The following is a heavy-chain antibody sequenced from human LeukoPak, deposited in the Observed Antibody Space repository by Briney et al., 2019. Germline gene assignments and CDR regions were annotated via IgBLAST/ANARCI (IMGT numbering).Heavy chain of an antibody. V-gene: IGHV4-34*01. J-gene: IGHJ6*03. CDR2: INHSGST. D-gene: IGHD3-10*01. CDR3: ARDGVSGSYYNVGYYYMDV. CDR1: GGSFSGYY. Sequence: SETLSLTCAVYGGSFSGYYWSWIRQPPGKGLEWIGEINHSGSTNYNPSLKSRVTISVDTSKNQFSLKLSSVTAADTAVYYCARDGVSGSYYNVGYYYMDVWGKGTTVTISS.